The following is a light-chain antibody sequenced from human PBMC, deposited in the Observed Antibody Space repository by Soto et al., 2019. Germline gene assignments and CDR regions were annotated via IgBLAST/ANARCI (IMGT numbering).Light chain of an antibody. CDR2: GAS. V-gene: IGKV3-20*01. J-gene: IGKJ2*01. CDR3: QQYITLPHT. CDR1: QSVSSR. Sequence: EIVMTQSPGTLSLSPGERATLSCRASQSVSSRLAWYQQKPGQAPRLLISGASSRATGIPDRFSGSGSGTDFTLTISRLEPEDFVVYYCQQYITLPHTFGQGTKVDIK.